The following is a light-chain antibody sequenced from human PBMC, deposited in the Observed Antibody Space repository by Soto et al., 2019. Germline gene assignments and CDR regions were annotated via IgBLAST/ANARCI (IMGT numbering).Light chain of an antibody. CDR3: QQRSNWIT. J-gene: IGKJ5*01. Sequence: EIVLTQSPGTLSLSPGERATLSCRASPSVSGSNLAWYQQKPGQAPRLLIYGASNRATGIPARFSGSGSGTDFTLTISSLEPEDFAVYYCQQRSNWITFGQGTRREIK. V-gene: IGKV3-11*01. CDR1: PSVSGSN. CDR2: GAS.